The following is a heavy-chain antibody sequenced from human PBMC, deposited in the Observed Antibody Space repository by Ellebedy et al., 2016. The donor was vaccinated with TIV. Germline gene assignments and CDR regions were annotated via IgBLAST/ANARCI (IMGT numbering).Heavy chain of an antibody. V-gene: IGHV1-69*13. CDR3: ARERFSRHSIAAAADY. D-gene: IGHD6-13*01. Sequence: AASVKVSCKASGGTFSSYAISWVRQAPGQGLEWMGGIIPIFGTANYAQKFQGRVTITADESTSTAYMELSSLRSEDTAVYYCARERFSRHSIAAAADYWGQGTLVTVSS. CDR2: IIPIFGTA. CDR1: GGTFSSYA. J-gene: IGHJ4*02.